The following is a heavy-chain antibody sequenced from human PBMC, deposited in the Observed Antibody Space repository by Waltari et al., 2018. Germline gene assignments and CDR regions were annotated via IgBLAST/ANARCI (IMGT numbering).Heavy chain of an antibody. CDR3: TRHRSNYYDSSGYYFAFDI. J-gene: IGHJ3*02. CDR2: IYYSGST. D-gene: IGHD3-22*01. Sequence: QVQLQESGPGLVKPSETLSLGCTVSGGSISSSNYYWGWIRQSPGKGLEWIGSIYYSGSTYYNPSLKSRVTISVDTSKNQFFLKLSSVTAADTAVYYCTRHRSNYYDSSGYYFAFDIWGQGTMVTVSS. V-gene: IGHV4-39*01. CDR1: GGSISSSNYY.